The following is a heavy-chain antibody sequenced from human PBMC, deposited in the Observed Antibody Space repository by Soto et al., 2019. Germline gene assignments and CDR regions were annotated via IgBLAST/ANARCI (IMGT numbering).Heavy chain of an antibody. Sequence: PSETLSLTCTVSGGSIGSSSYYWGWIRQSPGKGLEWIGNIYYSGNTFYSPSLQSRVAISVDTSKNQFYLHLSSVTAADTAIFYCASIAAPGTTHFDFWGQGTLVTVS. CDR1: GGSIGSSSYY. V-gene: IGHV4-39*01. J-gene: IGHJ4*02. CDR2: IYYSGNT. CDR3: ASIAAPGTTHFDF. D-gene: IGHD6-13*01.